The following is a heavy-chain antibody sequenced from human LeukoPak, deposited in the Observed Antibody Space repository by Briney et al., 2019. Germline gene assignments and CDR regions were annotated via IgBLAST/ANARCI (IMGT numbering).Heavy chain of an antibody. J-gene: IGHJ3*02. CDR3: ARWNLVVIPAPEHAFDI. Sequence: ASVKVSCKASGYTFTSYYMHWVRQAPGQGLEWMGIINPSGGSTSYAQKFQGRVTMAGDTSISTAFMELSGLRSDDAAVYYCARWNLVVIPAPEHAFDIWGQGTMVTVSS. CDR2: INPSGGST. V-gene: IGHV1-46*01. D-gene: IGHD2-2*01. CDR1: GYTFTSYY.